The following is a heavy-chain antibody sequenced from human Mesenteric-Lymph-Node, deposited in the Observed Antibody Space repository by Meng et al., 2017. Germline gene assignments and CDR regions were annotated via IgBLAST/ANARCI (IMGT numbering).Heavy chain of an antibody. CDR1: GGTFSSYV. CDR2: IIPLFGTP. J-gene: IGHJ4*02. CDR3: VRAWSSGWYGPPEY. Sequence: SVVWGKRAGSRVKVSCKAFGGTFSSYVFSWVRQAPGQGLEWMGGIIPLFGTPSYAQKFQARVTITADESTTTAYMELRSLRFDDTAVYYCVRAWSSGWYGPPEYWGQGTLVTVSS. V-gene: IGHV1-69*01. D-gene: IGHD6-19*01.